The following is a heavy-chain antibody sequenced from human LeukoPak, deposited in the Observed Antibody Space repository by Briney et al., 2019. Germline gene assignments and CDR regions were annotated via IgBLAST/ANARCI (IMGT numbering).Heavy chain of an antibody. V-gene: IGHV3-23*01. CDR3: ARVIAAAGIDY. CDR1: GFTFSNYA. D-gene: IGHD6-13*01. Sequence: PGGSLRLSCAASGFTFSNYAMSWVRQAPGKGLEWVSAISSGSDRTNYGRSVKGRFTISRDNSKNTLYLQMNSLRAEDTAVYYCARVIAAAGIDYWGQGTLVTVSS. J-gene: IGHJ4*02. CDR2: ISSGSDRT.